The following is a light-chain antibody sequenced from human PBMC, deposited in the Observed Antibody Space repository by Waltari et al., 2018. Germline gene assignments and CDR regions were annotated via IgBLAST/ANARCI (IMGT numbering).Light chain of an antibody. Sequence: QSALTLPASVSGSPGQSITISCTGTKSDVGFYNYVSWYQQHPGKAPKVIIYDVSQRPAGISNRFSGSKSGNTASLIISGLQADDEADYYCKSYTGTGSWVFGGGTKLTVL. CDR3: KSYTGTGSWV. CDR2: DVS. V-gene: IGLV2-14*03. J-gene: IGLJ3*02. CDR1: KSDVGFYNY.